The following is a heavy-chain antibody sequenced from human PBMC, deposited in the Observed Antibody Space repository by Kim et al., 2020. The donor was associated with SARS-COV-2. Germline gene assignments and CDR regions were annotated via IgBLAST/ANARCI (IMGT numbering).Heavy chain of an antibody. CDR2: IYYSGST. Sequence: SETLSLTCTVSGGSISSGGYYWSWIRQHPGKGLEWIGYIYYSGSTYYNPSLKSRVTISVDTSKNQFSLKLSSVTAADTAVYYCARGEGTMVRGVIIGFLGFDYWGQGTLVTVSS. CDR1: GGSISSGGYY. CDR3: ARGEGTMVRGVIIGFLGFDY. V-gene: IGHV4-31*03. D-gene: IGHD3-10*01. J-gene: IGHJ4*02.